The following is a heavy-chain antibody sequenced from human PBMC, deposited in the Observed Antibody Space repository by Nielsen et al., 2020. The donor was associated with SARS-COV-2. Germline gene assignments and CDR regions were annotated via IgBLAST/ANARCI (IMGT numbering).Heavy chain of an antibody. J-gene: IGHJ4*02. V-gene: IGHV4-39*07. CDR2: FYYSGST. CDR3: ARCIDTIAAAGPDY. D-gene: IGHD6-13*01. CDR1: GGSISSSTYY. Sequence: GSLRLSCTVSGGSISSSTYYWGWIRQPPGKGLEWIGTFYYSGSTYYNPSLKSRVTISVDTSKNQFSLKLNSVTAADTAVYFCARCIDTIAAAGPDYWGQGTLVTVSS.